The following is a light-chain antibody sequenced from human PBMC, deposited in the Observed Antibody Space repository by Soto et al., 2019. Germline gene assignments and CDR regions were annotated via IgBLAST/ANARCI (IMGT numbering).Light chain of an antibody. J-gene: IGKJ5*01. Sequence: PAERATLSCKASQSVGSYLDWYQQKPGQAPGLLIYDASNRATGIPARFSGSGSGTDFTLTISSLEPEDFAVYYCQQRSNCPPITFGQGTRLEI. CDR3: QQRSNCPPIT. V-gene: IGKV3-11*01. CDR2: DAS. CDR1: QSVGSY.